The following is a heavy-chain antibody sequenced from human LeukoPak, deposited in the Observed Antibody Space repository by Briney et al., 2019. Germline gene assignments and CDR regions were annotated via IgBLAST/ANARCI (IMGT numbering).Heavy chain of an antibody. D-gene: IGHD3-22*01. CDR3: ARGPQWLDAFDI. V-gene: IGHV4-4*07. J-gene: IGHJ3*02. CDR1: GGSISSYY. Sequence: SETLSLTCTVSGGSISSYYWSWIRQPAGKGLEWIGRIYTSGNTNYNPSLRSRVTMSVDTSKNQFSLKLSSVTAADTAVYYCARGPQWLDAFDIWGQGTMVTVSS. CDR2: IYTSGNT.